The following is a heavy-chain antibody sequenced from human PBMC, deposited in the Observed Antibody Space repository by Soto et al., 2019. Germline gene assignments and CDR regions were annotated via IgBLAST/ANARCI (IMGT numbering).Heavy chain of an antibody. CDR1: GFALTTSRMC. CDR2: IDGDDQK. Sequence: SGPTLVNPTQTLTLTCAFSGFALTTSRMCVTWVRQPPGKALEWLALIDGDDQKNYSSCVKTRLTVSKDTSKNQVVLVLTNLDPEDTGTYFCARLLRGGTSHWMQIDCWGRGTLVTVSS. J-gene: IGHJ4*01. CDR3: ARLLRGGTSHWMQIDC. D-gene: IGHD1-1*01. V-gene: IGHV2-70*19.